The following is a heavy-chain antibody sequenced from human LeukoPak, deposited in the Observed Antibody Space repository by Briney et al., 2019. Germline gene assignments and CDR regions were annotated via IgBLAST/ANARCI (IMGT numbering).Heavy chain of an antibody. D-gene: IGHD3-10*01. CDR1: ASTLSGQS. V-gene: IGHV3-23*01. CDR3: AKPLRGSGSFHYFYFDY. J-gene: IGHJ4*02. CDR2: ISGSGGNT. Sequence: GGSLRLSCAASASTLSGQSTSWVRHAPGKGLEWVSVISGSGGNTYYADSVKDRFTISRNNSKNTLYLQMKSLRDEDAVVYYCAKPLRGSGSFHYFYFDYWGQGTLVTVSS.